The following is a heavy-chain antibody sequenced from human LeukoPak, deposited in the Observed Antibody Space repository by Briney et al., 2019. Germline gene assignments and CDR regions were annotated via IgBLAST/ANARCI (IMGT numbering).Heavy chain of an antibody. CDR3: ATGTVTTAY. D-gene: IGHD4-17*01. J-gene: IGHJ4*02. CDR1: GYTLTELC. V-gene: IGHV1-24*01. CDR2: VDPEDGET. Sequence: ASVTVSFTFSGYTLTELCMHWVRHAPGQGHGWVGGVDPEDGETIYSQKFQGRVTMAEDTSTDTAYKELSSLRSEDTAVYYCATGTVTTAYWGQGTLVTVSS.